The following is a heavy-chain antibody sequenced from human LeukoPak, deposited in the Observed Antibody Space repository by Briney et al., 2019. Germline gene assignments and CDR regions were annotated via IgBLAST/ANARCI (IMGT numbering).Heavy chain of an antibody. CDR2: ISSSGSTI. CDR3: ARAFRSIVVVPAALDY. D-gene: IGHD2-2*01. CDR1: GFTYSSSG. Sequence: GGSLRLSCAASGFTYSSSGMNWVRQAPGKGLEWVSSISSSGSTIYYADSVKGRFTISRDNAKNSLYLQMNSLRAEDTAVYYCARAFRSIVVVPAALDYWGQGTLVTVSS. J-gene: IGHJ4*02. V-gene: IGHV3-48*04.